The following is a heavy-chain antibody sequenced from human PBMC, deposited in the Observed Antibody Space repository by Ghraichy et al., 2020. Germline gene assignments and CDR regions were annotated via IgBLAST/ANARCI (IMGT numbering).Heavy chain of an antibody. D-gene: IGHD6-19*01. CDR2: IYYSGST. CDR1: GGSISSYY. V-gene: IGHV4-59*08. Sequence: SETLSLTCTVSGGSISSYYWSWIRQPPGKGLEWIGYIYYSGSTNYNPSLKSRVTISVDTSKNQFSLKLSSVTAADTAVYYCAGGGDNIPTVAGTIGPFPFDYWGQGTLVTVSS. CDR3: AGGGDNIPTVAGTIGPFPFDY. J-gene: IGHJ4*02.